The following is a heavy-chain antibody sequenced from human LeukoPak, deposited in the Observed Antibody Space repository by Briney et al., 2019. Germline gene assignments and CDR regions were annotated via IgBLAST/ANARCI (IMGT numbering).Heavy chain of an antibody. D-gene: IGHD4-11*01. V-gene: IGHV4-38-2*02. CDR1: GYSITSGYY. CDR2: FYRSGDT. CDR3: ARGISSKYPGAS. Sequence: SETLSLTCSVSGYSITSGYYWGWIRQPPGKGLEWIGSFYRSGDTYYSPSLKSRVTISVDTSKNQFSLELRSVTAADTAVYYCARGISSKYPGASWGQGILVTASS. J-gene: IGHJ5*02.